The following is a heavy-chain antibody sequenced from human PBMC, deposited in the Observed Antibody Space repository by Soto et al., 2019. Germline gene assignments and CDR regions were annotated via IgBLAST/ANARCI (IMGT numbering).Heavy chain of an antibody. CDR3: ARENSRGARNWFDP. J-gene: IGHJ5*02. CDR1: GGTFST. CDR2: IIPILGTA. Sequence: QVQLVQSGTEMKKPGSSVKVSCKASGGTFSTISWVRQAPGQGLEWIGRIIPILGTANYALNFQGRVTITADKSTSTAYMELSSLRSEDTAVYYCARENSRGARNWFDPWGQGTLVTVSS. D-gene: IGHD3-10*01. V-gene: IGHV1-69*08.